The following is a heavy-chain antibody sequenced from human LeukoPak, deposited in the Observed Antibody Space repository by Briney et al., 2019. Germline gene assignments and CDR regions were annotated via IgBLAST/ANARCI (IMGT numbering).Heavy chain of an antibody. CDR1: GLTFSSYS. V-gene: IGHV3-74*01. CDR2: INTDGSST. D-gene: IGHD4-11*01. CDR3: ARDYSNSLDY. J-gene: IGHJ4*02. Sequence: PGGSLRLSCAASGLTFSSYSMNWVRQAPGKGLVWVSRINTDGSSTSYADSVKGRFTISRDNAKNTLYLQMNSLRAEDTAVYYCARDYSNSLDYWGQGTLVTVSS.